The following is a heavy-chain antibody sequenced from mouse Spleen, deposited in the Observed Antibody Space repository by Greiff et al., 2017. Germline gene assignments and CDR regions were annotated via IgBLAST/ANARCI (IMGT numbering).Heavy chain of an antibody. D-gene: IGHD2-3*01. CDR2: IWSGGST. CDR3: ARGGYDGYYVFAY. J-gene: IGHJ3*01. V-gene: IGHV2-2*01. CDR1: GFSLTSYG. Sequence: VQLQESGPGLVQPSQSLSITCTVSGFSLTSYGVHWVRQSPGKGLEWLGVIWSGGSTDYNAAFISRLSISKDNSKSQVFFKMNSLQADDTAIYYCARGGYDGYYVFAYWGQGTLVTVSA.